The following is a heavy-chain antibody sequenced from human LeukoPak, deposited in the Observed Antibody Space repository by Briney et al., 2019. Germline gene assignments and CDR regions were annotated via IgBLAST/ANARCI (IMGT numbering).Heavy chain of an antibody. CDR3: ARDRSSRWDLDWFDP. Sequence: SETVSLTCSVSGGPIRGYYWSWIRQPAGKGLEGSGRIYNRGSTDHHPSLKSRVTMSVDKSRKQSSLKLRSVPAADTAVYFCARDRSSRWDLDWFDPWGQGTLVTVSS. D-gene: IGHD6-13*01. J-gene: IGHJ5*02. CDR1: GGPIRGYY. CDR2: IYNRGST. V-gene: IGHV4-4*07.